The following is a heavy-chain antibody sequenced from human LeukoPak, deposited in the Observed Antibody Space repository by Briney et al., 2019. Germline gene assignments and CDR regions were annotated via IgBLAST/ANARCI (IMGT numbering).Heavy chain of an antibody. CDR1: EFSFSTNW. CDR3: ANVPRSTVSY. V-gene: IGHV3-7*01. Sequence: GGSLRLSCAASEFSFSTNWMHWVRQTPGKGLEWVAELNEDGSVKYYVDSVKGRFTISRDNAKSLLFLQMYNLRTEDTGVYFCANVPRSTVSYWGRGTLV. D-gene: IGHD2-2*01. CDR2: LNEDGSVK. J-gene: IGHJ4*02.